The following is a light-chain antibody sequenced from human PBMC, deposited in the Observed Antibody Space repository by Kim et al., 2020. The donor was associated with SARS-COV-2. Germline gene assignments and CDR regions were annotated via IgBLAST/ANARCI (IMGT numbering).Light chain of an antibody. CDR2: DVT. CDR3: SSYAGSNVLGV. Sequence: SALTQPPSASGSPGQSVTISCTGTSNDVGAYNSVSWYQQHPGKAPRLLIYDVTERPSGVPDRFSGSKSVNTASLTVSGLQAEDEAVYYCSSYAGSNVLGVFGGGTQLTVL. J-gene: IGLJ3*02. CDR1: SNDVGAYNS. V-gene: IGLV2-8*01.